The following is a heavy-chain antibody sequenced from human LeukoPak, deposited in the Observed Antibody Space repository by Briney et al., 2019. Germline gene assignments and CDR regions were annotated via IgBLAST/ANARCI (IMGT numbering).Heavy chain of an antibody. CDR3: ARASYDFWSGYVYYFDY. D-gene: IGHD3-3*01. V-gene: IGHV4-59*08. CDR1: GGSISSYY. J-gene: IGHJ4*02. CDR2: IYYSGST. Sequence: SETLSLTCTVSGGSISSYYWSWIRQPPGKGLEWIGYIYYSGSTYYNPSLKSRVTISVDTSKNQFSLKLSSVTAADTAVYYCARASYDFWSGYVYYFDYWGQGTLVTVSS.